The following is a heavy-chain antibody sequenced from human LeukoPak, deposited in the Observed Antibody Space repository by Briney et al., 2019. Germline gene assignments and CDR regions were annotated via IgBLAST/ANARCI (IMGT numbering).Heavy chain of an antibody. CDR3: ARGQVRGVRRYYYNWCDP. CDR1: GGSFSGYY. J-gene: IGHJ5*02. D-gene: IGHD3-10*01. CDR2: INHSGST. Sequence: SETLSLTCAVYGGSFSGYYWSWIRQPPGKGLEWIGEINHSGSTNYNPSLKSRVTISVDTSKNQFSLKLSSVTAADTAVYYCARGQVRGVRRYYYNWCDPWGQGTLVTVSS. V-gene: IGHV4-34*01.